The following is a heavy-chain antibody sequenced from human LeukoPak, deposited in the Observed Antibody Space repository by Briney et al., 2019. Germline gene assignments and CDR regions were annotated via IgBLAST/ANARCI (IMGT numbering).Heavy chain of an antibody. CDR2: IYYSGST. V-gene: IGHV4-59*01. J-gene: IGHJ4*02. Sequence: SETLSLTCTVSGGSISSYYWSWIRQPPGKGPERIGYIYYSGSTNYNPSLKSRVTISVDTSKNQFSLKLSSVTAADTAVYYCARGIVATIFDYWGQGTLVTVSS. D-gene: IGHD5-12*01. CDR1: GGSISSYY. CDR3: ARGIVATIFDY.